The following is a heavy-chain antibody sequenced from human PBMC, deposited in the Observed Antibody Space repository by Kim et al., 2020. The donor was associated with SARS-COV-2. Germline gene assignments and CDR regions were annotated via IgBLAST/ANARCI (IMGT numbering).Heavy chain of an antibody. V-gene: IGHV1-24*01. CDR3: AIVGGGSWYGPGYYYYGMDV. D-gene: IGHD6-13*01. CDR2: FDPEDGET. J-gene: IGHJ6*02. Sequence: ASVKVSCKVSGYTLTELSMHWVRQAPGKGLEWMGGFDPEDGETIYAQKFQGRVTMTEDTSTDTAYMELSSLRSEDTAVYYCAIVGGGSWYGPGYYYYGMDVWGQGTTVTVSS. CDR1: GYTLTELS.